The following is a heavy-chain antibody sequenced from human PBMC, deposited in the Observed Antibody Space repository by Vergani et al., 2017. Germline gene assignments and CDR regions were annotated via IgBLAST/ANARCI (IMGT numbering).Heavy chain of an antibody. D-gene: IGHD3-9*01. CDR3: ARGPKYYDILTGYPFDY. J-gene: IGHJ4*02. CDR1: GGSFSGYY. V-gene: IGHV4-34*01. CDR2: INHSGST. Sequence: QVQLQQWGAGLLKPSETLSHTCAVYGGSFSGYYWSWIRQPPGKGLEWIGEINHSGSTNYNPSLKSRVTISVDTSKNQFSLKLSSVTAADTAVYYCARGPKYYDILTGYPFDYWGQGTLVTVSS.